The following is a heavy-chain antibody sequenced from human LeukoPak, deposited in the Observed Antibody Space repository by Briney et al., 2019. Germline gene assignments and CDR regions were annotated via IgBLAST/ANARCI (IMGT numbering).Heavy chain of an antibody. Sequence: PGGSLRLSCVASEFTVSNHWMTWVRQAPGKGLEWVANLKWDGSETYYVDSVKGRFTISRDTAKNSVHLQMNNLGVEDTAVYYCARGHYGMDVWGQGATVIVSS. V-gene: IGHV3-7*01. CDR3: ARGHYGMDV. J-gene: IGHJ6*02. CDR1: EFTVSNHW. CDR2: LKWDGSET.